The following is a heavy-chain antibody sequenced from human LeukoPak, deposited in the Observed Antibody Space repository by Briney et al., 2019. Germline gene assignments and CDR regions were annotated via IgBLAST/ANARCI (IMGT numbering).Heavy chain of an antibody. CDR3: AKDISYEYNSGSNPDH. CDR2: IRHDGSKQ. D-gene: IGHD3-10*01. CDR1: GFTFSTYG. J-gene: IGHJ4*02. Sequence: GGSLRLSCAASGFTFSTYGMHWVRQAPGKGLEWVAFIRHDGSKQFYTDSVEARFTISRDNSKNTMYLQMSGLRAEDTAMYYCAKDISYEYNSGSNPDHWGQGTQVTVSS. V-gene: IGHV3-30*02.